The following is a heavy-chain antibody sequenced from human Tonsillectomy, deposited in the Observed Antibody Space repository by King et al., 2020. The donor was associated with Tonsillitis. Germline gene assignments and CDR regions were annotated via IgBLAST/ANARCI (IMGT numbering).Heavy chain of an antibody. CDR1: GFTFSRYG. J-gene: IGHJ4*02. D-gene: IGHD1-26*01. CDR3: ARDDTEVVGATAFDF. CDR2: IWSAGSHQ. V-gene: IGHV3-33*08. Sequence: VQLVASGGGVVQPGRSLRLSCAASGFTFSRYGMHWARQAPGKGLEWVAIIWSAGSHQYYADSVKDRFTISRDNSKNMLYLQMNSLRAEDTAVYYCARDDTEVVGATAFDFWGRGTLVTVSS.